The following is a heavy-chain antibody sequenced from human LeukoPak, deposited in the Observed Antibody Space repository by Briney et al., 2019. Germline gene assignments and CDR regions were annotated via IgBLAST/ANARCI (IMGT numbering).Heavy chain of an antibody. CDR1: GFTFSSYA. CDR2: ISSSGDST. D-gene: IGHD6-13*01. CDR3: AKGLETGYISYDDAFDV. Sequence: GGSLRLSCAASGFTFSSYAMSWVRQAPGKGLEWVSTISSSGDSTDYADSVKGRFTISRGNSKNTLYLQMNSLRAEDTAVYYCAKGLETGYISYDDAFDVWGQGTVVTVSS. V-gene: IGHV3-23*01. J-gene: IGHJ3*01.